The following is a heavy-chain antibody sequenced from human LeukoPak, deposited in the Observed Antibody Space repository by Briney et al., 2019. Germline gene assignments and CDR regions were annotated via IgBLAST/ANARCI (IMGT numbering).Heavy chain of an antibody. J-gene: IGHJ6*02. CDR1: GFTFDDYG. Sequence: GGSLRLSCAASGFTFDDYGMSWVRQAPGKGLEWVSGINWNGGSTGYADSVKGRFTISRDNAKNSLYLQMNSLRAEDTAVYYCARDKGTMVRGVIKPHGYYYGMDVWGQGTTVTVSS. CDR2: INWNGGST. CDR3: ARDKGTMVRGVIKPHGYYYGMDV. V-gene: IGHV3-20*04. D-gene: IGHD3-10*01.